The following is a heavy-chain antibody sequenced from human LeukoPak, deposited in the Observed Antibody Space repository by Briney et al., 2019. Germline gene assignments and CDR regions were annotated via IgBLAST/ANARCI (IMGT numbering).Heavy chain of an antibody. CDR2: INHSGST. D-gene: IGHD2-15*01. J-gene: IGHJ6*04. V-gene: IGHV4-34*01. CDR3: AGDRCSGGSCYSRYYYYGMDV. Sequence: SETLSLTCAVYGGSFSGYYWSWIRQPPGKGLEWIGEINHSGSTNYNPSLKSRVTISVDTSKNQFSLKLSSVPAADTAVYYCAGDRCSGGSCYSRYYYYGMDVWGKGTTVTVSS. CDR1: GGSFSGYY.